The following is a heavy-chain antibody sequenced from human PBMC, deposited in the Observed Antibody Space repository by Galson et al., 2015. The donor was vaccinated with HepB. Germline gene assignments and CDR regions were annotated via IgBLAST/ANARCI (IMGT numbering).Heavy chain of an antibody. D-gene: IGHD3-22*01. CDR1: GGTFSSYT. Sequence: SVKVSCKASGGTFSSYTISWVRQAPGQGLEWMGRIIPILGIANYAQKFQGRVTITADKSTGTAYMELSSLRSEDTAVYYCARGEDYYDSSGPSRPYGMDVWGQGTTVTVSS. CDR3: ARGEDYYDSSGPSRPYGMDV. CDR2: IIPILGIA. J-gene: IGHJ6*02. V-gene: IGHV1-69*02.